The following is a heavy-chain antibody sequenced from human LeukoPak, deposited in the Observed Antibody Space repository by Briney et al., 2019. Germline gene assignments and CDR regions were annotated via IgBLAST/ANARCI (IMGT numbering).Heavy chain of an antibody. CDR2: ISGDGGST. CDR1: GFTFDDYA. V-gene: IGHV3-43*02. J-gene: IGHJ4*02. CDR3: AKDLYDYVSSGYNDY. D-gene: IGHD3-22*01. Sequence: GGSLRLSCAASGFTFDDYAMHWVRQAPEKGLEWVSLISGDGGSTYYADSVKGRFTISRDNSKNSLYLQMDSLRAEDTALYYCAKDLYDYVSSGYNDYWGQGTLVTVSS.